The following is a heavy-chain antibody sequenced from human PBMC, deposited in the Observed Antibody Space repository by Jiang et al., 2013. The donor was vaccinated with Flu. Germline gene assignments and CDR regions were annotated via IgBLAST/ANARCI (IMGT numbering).Heavy chain of an antibody. J-gene: IGHJ4*02. V-gene: IGHV3-33*01. Sequence: SLKLSCAASGFIFRNHGMHWVRQAPGKGLEWVAIIWYDGSNKYYADSVKGRFTISRDNSKHTLYLQMNSLRVDDTAVYYCARDRSRDYFDYWGQGTLVTVSS. CDR1: GFIFRNHG. CDR2: IWYDGSNK. CDR3: ARDRSRDYFDY.